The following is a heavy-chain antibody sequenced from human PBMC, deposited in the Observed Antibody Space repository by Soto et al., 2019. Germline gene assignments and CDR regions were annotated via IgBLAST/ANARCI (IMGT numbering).Heavy chain of an antibody. CDR1: GLTFSSYG. Sequence: QVQLVESGGGVVQPGRSLRLSCEASGLTFSSYGMHWVRQAPGKGLEWVAVIWYDGSNKYYADSVKGRFTISRDNSKNTLYMQMNRLKAEDTAVYYYAREWGDAVTTFQDAFDIWGQGTMVTVSS. D-gene: IGHD4-17*01. CDR3: AREWGDAVTTFQDAFDI. CDR2: IWYDGSNK. J-gene: IGHJ3*02. V-gene: IGHV3-33*01.